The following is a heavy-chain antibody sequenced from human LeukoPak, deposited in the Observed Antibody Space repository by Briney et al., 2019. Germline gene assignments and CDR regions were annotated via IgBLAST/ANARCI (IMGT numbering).Heavy chain of an antibody. D-gene: IGHD3-22*01. CDR3: ARAPSEIGGYYPEYFRH. Sequence: PRGSLRLSSADPGFRFSSYWMHLVRQAPRKGLVWVSRIKSDGKTNYADSVKGRFTISRDNAKNTVSLQMNSLRAEDTGVYYCARAPSEIGGYYPEYFRHWGQGTLVTVSS. V-gene: IGHV3-74*01. J-gene: IGHJ1*01. CDR2: IKSDGKT. CDR1: GFRFSSYW.